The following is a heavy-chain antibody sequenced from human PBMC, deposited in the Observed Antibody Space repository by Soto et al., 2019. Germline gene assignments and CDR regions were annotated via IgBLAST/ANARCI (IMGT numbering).Heavy chain of an antibody. Sequence: SETLSLTCTVSGGSISSSSYYWGWIRQPPGKGLEWIGSIYYSGSTYYNPSLKSRVTMTRNTSISTAYMELSSLRSEDTAVYYCARATMVRGVIIVEDYYYYMDVWGKGTTVTVSS. V-gene: IGHV4-39*07. CDR2: IYYSGST. D-gene: IGHD3-10*01. CDR3: ARATMVRGVIIVEDYYYYMDV. J-gene: IGHJ6*03. CDR1: GGSISSSSYY.